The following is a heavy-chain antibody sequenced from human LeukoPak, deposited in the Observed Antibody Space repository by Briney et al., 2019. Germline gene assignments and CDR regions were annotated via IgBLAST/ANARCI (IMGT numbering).Heavy chain of an antibody. CDR3: AKQGLVPPTAGD. V-gene: IGHV3-30*02. D-gene: IGHD1-26*01. CDR2: IRFDGSEK. J-gene: IGHJ4*02. Sequence: GGSLRLSCAASGFTFSTSVMHWVRQATGKGLEWSSFIRFDGSEKYYADSVKARFSISRDNSMNTLYLQMNSLRPEDTAVYYCAKQGLVPPTAGDWGQGTLVTVSS. CDR1: GFTFSTSV.